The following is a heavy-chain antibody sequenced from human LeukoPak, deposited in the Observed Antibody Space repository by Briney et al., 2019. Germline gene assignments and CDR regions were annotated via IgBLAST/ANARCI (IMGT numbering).Heavy chain of an antibody. V-gene: IGHV1-46*01. CDR2: INPSGGST. CDR3: ARDRPPGGIAAAGDFDY. CDR1: GCTFTSYY. Sequence: ASVKVSCKASGCTFTSYYMHWVRQAPGQGLEWMGIINPSGGSTSYAQKFQGRVTMTRDTSTSTVYMELSSLRSEDTAVYYCARDRPPGGIAAAGDFDYWGQGTLVTVSS. J-gene: IGHJ4*02. D-gene: IGHD6-13*01.